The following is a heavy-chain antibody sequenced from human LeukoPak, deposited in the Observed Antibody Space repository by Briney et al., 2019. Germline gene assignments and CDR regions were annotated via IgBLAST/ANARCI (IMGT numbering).Heavy chain of an antibody. D-gene: IGHD5-12*01. CDR2: ISSSGSTI. CDR3: ARCSGYDYRRSAYYYYYMDV. Sequence: GGSLRHSCAASGFTFSDYYMSWIRQAPGKGLEWVSYISSSGSTIYYADSVKGRFTISRDNAKNSLYLQMNSLRAEDTAVYYCARCSGYDYRRSAYYYYYMDVWGKGTTVTVSS. CDR1: GFTFSDYY. V-gene: IGHV3-11*04. J-gene: IGHJ6*03.